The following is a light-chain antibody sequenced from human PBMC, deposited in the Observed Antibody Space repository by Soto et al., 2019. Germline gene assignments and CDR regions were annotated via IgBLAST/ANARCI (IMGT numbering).Light chain of an antibody. CDR3: QQFGSSVWT. V-gene: IGKV3-20*01. CDR2: GAS. CDR1: QSVSSYY. Sequence: IVLTQSPGTLSLSPGDRATLYCRSSQSVSSYYLAWYQQKFGQPPRLLIYGASTRAPAIPDRFTGSGSGTDFTLNISSLEPEDGGVYYCQQFGSSVWTFGQGTTVEIK. J-gene: IGKJ1*01.